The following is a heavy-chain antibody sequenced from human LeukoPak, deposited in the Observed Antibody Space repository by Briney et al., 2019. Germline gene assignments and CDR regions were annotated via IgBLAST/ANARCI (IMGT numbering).Heavy chain of an antibody. Sequence: SETLSLTCSVSGGSISSGDYYWAWIRQPPGEGLEWIGYIYFSESTFYNSSLKSRLTISLDASKNQFFLRLSSVTAADTAVYYCARAMTFHNWFDPWGQGTLATVSS. J-gene: IGHJ5*02. CDR2: IYFSEST. CDR1: GGSISSGDYY. CDR3: ARAMTFHNWFDP. V-gene: IGHV4-30-4*01. D-gene: IGHD3/OR15-3a*01.